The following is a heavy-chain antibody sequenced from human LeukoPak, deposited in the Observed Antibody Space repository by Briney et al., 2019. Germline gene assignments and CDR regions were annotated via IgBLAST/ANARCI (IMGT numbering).Heavy chain of an antibody. CDR2: IKQDGSET. CDR1: GFTFNNHY. CDR3: ARDRFGGSCYES. J-gene: IGHJ5*02. V-gene: IGHV3-7*04. Sequence: GGSLRLSCTASGFTFNNHYMTWVRQAPGKGLEWVANIKQDGSETFYLDSVKGRFTISKDNAKNSLYLQMNDVRAEYTAVYFCARDRFGGSCYESWGQGTLVTVSS. D-gene: IGHD3-10*01.